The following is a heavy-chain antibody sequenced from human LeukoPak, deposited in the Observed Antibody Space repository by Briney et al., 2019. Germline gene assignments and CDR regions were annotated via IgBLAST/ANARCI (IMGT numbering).Heavy chain of an antibody. CDR2: IYHSGST. CDR3: AKRNWGSNWFDP. J-gene: IGHJ5*02. V-gene: IGHV4-30-2*01. Sequence: SQTLSLTCTVSGGSISSGGYYWSRIRQPPGKGLEWIGYIYHSGSTYYNPSLKSRVTISVDRSKNQFSLKLSSVTAADTAVYYCAKRNWGSNWFDPWGQGALVTVSS. CDR1: GGSISSGGYY. D-gene: IGHD7-27*01.